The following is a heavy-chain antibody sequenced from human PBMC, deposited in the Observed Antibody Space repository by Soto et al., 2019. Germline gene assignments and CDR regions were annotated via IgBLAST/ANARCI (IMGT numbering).Heavy chain of an antibody. D-gene: IGHD3-3*01. CDR3: ARGGVSTRTFDY. CDR1: GYDFAGYW. Sequence: GESLKISCKGSGYDFAGYWIAWVRQMPGKGLELMGIIYPSDSDTRYRPPFQGQVTISADKSISSAYLQWSSLRASDTAMYYCARGGVSTRTFDYWGQGTPVTVSS. CDR2: IYPSDSDT. J-gene: IGHJ4*02. V-gene: IGHV5-51*01.